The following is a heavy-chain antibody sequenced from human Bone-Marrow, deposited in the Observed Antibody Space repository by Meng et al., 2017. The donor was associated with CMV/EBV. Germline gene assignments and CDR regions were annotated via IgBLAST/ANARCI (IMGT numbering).Heavy chain of an antibody. D-gene: IGHD6-25*01. CDR1: GFTFSNAW. J-gene: IGHJ4*02. Sequence: GGSLRLSRPASGFTFSNAWMSWVRQAPGKGLEWVGRMRNKAANYATAYSASVKGRFTISRDDSKNTAYLQMNSLKTDDTALYYCTRRVSGAAANFDFWGQGTQVTVSS. V-gene: IGHV3-73*01. CDR2: MRNKAANYAT. CDR3: TRRVSGAAANFDF.